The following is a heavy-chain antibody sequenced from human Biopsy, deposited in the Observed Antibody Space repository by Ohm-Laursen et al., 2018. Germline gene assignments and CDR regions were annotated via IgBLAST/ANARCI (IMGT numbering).Heavy chain of an antibody. V-gene: IGHV2-70*11. D-gene: IGHD6-13*01. CDR1: GFSLSARGMC. CDR2: VDWDDYK. Sequence: QTLTLTCSFSGFSLSARGMCVSWIRQAPGQALEWLARVDWDDYKDYSASLQTKLSISKDTSNDQVVLTVNNVDPADTATYYCARTPILIVSAGLVYRHRRHLQGMDVWGQGIAVTVS. J-gene: IGHJ6*02. CDR3: ARTPILIVSAGLVYRHRRHLQGMDV.